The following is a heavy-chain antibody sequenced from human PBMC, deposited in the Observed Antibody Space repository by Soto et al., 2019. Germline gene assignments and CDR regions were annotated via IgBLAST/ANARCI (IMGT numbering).Heavy chain of an antibody. CDR1: GGSLSDSF. D-gene: IGHD2-21*01. CDR2: INHLGSI. CDR3: ARGGISHWAYFYYMDV. V-gene: IGHV4-34*01. J-gene: IGHJ6*03. Sequence: QVQLQQWGAGLLKPSETLSLTCVVSGGSLSDSFWSWIRQPPGRALEWIGEINHLGSINYNPSLKSRVTMSVDTSKNQFSLTLNSVTAADTATYYCARGGISHWAYFYYMDVWDRGTTVTVSS.